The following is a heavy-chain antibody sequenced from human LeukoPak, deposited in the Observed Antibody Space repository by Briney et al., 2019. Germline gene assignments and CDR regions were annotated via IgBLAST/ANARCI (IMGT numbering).Heavy chain of an antibody. D-gene: IGHD7-27*01. CDR3: ARPQDFALTGMNAFDI. CDR1: GYSFNTYW. V-gene: IGHV5-51*01. J-gene: IGHJ3*02. Sequence: GESLKISCKGSGYSFNTYWIGWVRQMPGKGLEWMGIIYPGDSDTKYSPSFQGQVTISADKSISTAYLQWSSLKASDTAMYYCARPQDFALTGMNAFDIWGQGTMVTVSS. CDR2: IYPGDSDT.